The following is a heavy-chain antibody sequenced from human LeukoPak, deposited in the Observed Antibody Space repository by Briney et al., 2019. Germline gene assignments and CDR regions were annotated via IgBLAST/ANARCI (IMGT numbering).Heavy chain of an antibody. Sequence: ASVKVSCKASGYTFTSYYVHWVRQAPGQGLEWMGIINPSGGSTSYAQKFQGRVTMTRDMSTTTVYMDLSSLRSEDTAVYYCATDLYGSGSSLFDYWGQGTLVTVSS. CDR2: INPSGGST. CDR3: ATDLYGSGSSLFDY. V-gene: IGHV1-46*01. J-gene: IGHJ4*02. CDR1: GYTFTSYY. D-gene: IGHD3-10*01.